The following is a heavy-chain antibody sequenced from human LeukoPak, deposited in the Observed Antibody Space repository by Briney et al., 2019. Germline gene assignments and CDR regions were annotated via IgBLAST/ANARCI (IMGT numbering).Heavy chain of an antibody. Sequence: GASVKVSCKASGYTFTSYDINWVRQATGQGLEWMGWMNPNSGNTGYAQKFQGRVTITRNTSISTAYMELSSLRSEDTAVYYCARGGIVVVPAASRPHEGVDYWGQGTLVTVSS. D-gene: IGHD2-2*01. CDR1: GYTFTSYD. V-gene: IGHV1-8*03. CDR3: ARGGIVVVPAASRPHEGVDY. J-gene: IGHJ4*02. CDR2: MNPNSGNT.